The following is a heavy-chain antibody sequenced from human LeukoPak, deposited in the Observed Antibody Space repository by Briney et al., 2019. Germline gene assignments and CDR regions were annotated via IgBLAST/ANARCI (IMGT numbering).Heavy chain of an antibody. CDR1: GYTFTSYG. D-gene: IGHD3-22*01. J-gene: IGHJ3*02. V-gene: IGHV1-18*01. Sequence: ASVKVSCKASGYTFTSYGISWVRQAPGQGLEWMGWISAYNGITNYAQKLQGRVTMTTDTSTSTAYMELRSLRSDDTAVYYCARGSYYDSSGYYFHHDAFDIWGQGTMVTVSS. CDR2: ISAYNGIT. CDR3: ARGSYYDSSGYYFHHDAFDI.